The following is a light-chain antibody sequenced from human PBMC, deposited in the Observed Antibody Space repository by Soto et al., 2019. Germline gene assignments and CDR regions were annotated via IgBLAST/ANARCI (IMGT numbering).Light chain of an antibody. CDR3: QRRSNWPPWT. CDR2: DAS. J-gene: IGKJ1*01. CDR1: QSVSSY. Sequence: EIVLTQSPATLSLSPGERATLSCRARQSVSSYLAWYQQKPGQAPRLLIYDASNRATGIPARFSGSGSGTDFTLTISSLGPEDFAVYYCQRRSNWPPWTFGQGTKVEIK. V-gene: IGKV3-11*01.